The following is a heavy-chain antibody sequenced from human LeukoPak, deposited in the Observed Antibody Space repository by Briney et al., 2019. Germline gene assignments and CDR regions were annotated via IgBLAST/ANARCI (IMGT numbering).Heavy chain of an antibody. D-gene: IGHD5-18*01. CDR3: AKTFTYGYDY. V-gene: IGHV3-7*05. Sequence: GGSLRLSCAVSGFTVSNYWMTWVRQAPGKGLEWVANINPGGSETYNADSVRGGFTISRDNAKNSLFLQMDNLRAEDTAVYYCAKTFTYGYDYLGQGTLVTVSS. J-gene: IGHJ4*02. CDR2: INPGGSET. CDR1: GFTVSNYW.